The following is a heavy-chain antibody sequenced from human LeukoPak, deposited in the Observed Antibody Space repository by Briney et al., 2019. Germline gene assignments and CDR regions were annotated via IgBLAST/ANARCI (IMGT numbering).Heavy chain of an antibody. V-gene: IGHV3-21*01. J-gene: IGHJ6*03. CDR2: ISSSSSYI. CDR3: ARVALDQGRRIELYYMDV. Sequence: TGGSLRLSCAASGFTFSSYSMNWVRQAPGKGLEWVSSISSSSSYIYYADSVKGRFTISRDNAKNSLYLQMNSLRAEDTAVYYCARVALDQGRRIELYYMDVWGKGTTVTVSS. D-gene: IGHD1-7*01. CDR1: GFTFSSYS.